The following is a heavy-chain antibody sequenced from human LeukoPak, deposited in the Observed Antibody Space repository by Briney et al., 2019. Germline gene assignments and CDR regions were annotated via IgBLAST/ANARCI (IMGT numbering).Heavy chain of an antibody. Sequence: SETLSLTCTVSDGSITNYDWSWIRQPPGKGLEWIGYIYYSGSTNYNPSLKSRVTISVDTSKNQFSLKLSSVTAADTAVYYCARGPSGSPLDYWGQGTLVTVSS. CDR1: DGSITNYD. V-gene: IGHV4-59*01. CDR3: ARGPSGSPLDY. CDR2: IYYSGST. D-gene: IGHD1-26*01. J-gene: IGHJ4*02.